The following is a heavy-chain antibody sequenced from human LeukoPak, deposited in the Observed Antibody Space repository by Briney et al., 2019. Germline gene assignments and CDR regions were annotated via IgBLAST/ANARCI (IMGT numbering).Heavy chain of an antibody. D-gene: IGHD5-12*01. CDR3: AKSGWLQDYFDY. CDR2: ISSTGGTT. V-gene: IGHV3-23*01. CDR1: GITFSSYG. Sequence: GGSLRLSCAASGITFSSYGMSWVRQAPGKGLEWVSSISSTGGTTYYADSVKGRFTISRDNSKNTLYLQMNSLRAEDTAIYYCAKSGWLQDYFDYWGQGTLVTVSS. J-gene: IGHJ4*02.